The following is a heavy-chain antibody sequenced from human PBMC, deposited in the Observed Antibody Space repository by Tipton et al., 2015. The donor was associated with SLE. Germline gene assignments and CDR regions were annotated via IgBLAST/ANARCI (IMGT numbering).Heavy chain of an antibody. D-gene: IGHD6-19*01. Sequence: TLSLTCTVSGGSISSHYWSWIRRPPGKGLEWIGYIYYSGSTNYNPSLKSRVTMSVDTSRKQFSLKLTSVTAADTAVYYCARRGWVDAFDIWGQGTMVIVSS. J-gene: IGHJ3*02. CDR2: IYYSGST. CDR3: ARRGWVDAFDI. V-gene: IGHV4-59*11. CDR1: GGSISSHY.